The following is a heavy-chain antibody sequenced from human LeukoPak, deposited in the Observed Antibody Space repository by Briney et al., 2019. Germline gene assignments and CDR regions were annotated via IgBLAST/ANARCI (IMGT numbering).Heavy chain of an antibody. CDR2: INHSGST. V-gene: IGHV4-34*01. D-gene: IGHD3-10*01. Sequence: ASETLSLTCAVYGGSFSGYYWSWIRQPPGKGLEWIGEINHSGSTNYNPSLKSRVTISVDTSKNQFSLKLSSVTAADTAVYYCARWGYGSGSFTFVQRRWFDPWGQGTLVTVSS. CDR3: ARWGYGSGSFTFVQRRWFDP. CDR1: GGSFSGYY. J-gene: IGHJ5*02.